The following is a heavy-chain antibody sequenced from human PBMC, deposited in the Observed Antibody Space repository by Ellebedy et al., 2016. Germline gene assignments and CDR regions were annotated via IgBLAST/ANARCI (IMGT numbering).Heavy chain of an antibody. Sequence: ASVKVSCKASGGTFSSYAISWVRQAPGQGLEWMGGIIPIFGTANYAQKFQGRVTMTEDTSTDTAYMELSSLRSEDTAVYYCVSPGYDILTGYSYWGQGTLVTVSS. V-gene: IGHV1-69*06. CDR3: VSPGYDILTGYSY. D-gene: IGHD3-9*01. CDR1: GGTFSSYA. CDR2: IIPIFGTA. J-gene: IGHJ4*02.